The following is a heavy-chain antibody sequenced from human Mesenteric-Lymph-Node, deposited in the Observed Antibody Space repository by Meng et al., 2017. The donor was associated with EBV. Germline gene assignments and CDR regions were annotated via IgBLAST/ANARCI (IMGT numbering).Heavy chain of an antibody. CDR2: IYHSGRT. V-gene: IGHV4-4*02. J-gene: IGHJ4*02. Sequence: QVSGRAPGQPSGTPSLTCSVSGGSITRTTWWNWVRQPPGKGLEWIGEIYHSGRTNCKPSLQSRVTMSVDKSQNHFSLKLTSVTAADTAVYYCAGASDISGYYGGLDYWGQGILVTVSS. D-gene: IGHD3-22*01. CDR3: AGASDISGYYGGLDY. CDR1: GGSITRTTW.